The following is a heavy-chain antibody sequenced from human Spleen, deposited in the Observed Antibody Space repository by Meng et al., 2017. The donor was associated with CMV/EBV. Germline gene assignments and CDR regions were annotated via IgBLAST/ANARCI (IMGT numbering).Heavy chain of an antibody. J-gene: IGHJ3*01. CDR3: ARDLVGYDAFDV. CDR1: GYTFIGYD. Sequence: ASVKVSCKASGYTFIGYDLHWVRQAPGQGLEWMGRINPDGGTTTYSQKFQGGVTLTSDTSTNTVYMELSRLRYEDTAVYYCARDLVGYDAFDVWGQGTMVTVSS. CDR2: INPDGGTT. D-gene: IGHD3-22*01. V-gene: IGHV1-46*01.